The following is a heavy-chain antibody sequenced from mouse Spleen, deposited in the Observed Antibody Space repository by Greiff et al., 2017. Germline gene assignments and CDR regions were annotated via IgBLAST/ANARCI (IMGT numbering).Heavy chain of an antibody. CDR2: IDPSDSYT. CDR1: GYTFTSYW. V-gene: IGHV1-50*01. Sequence: QVHVKQPGAELVKPGASVKLSCKASGYTFTSYWMQWVKQRPGQGLEWIGEIDPSDSYTNYNQKFKGKATLTVDTSSSTAYMQLSSLTSEDSAVYYCARGEAYYYGSRGFDYWGQGTTLTVSS. J-gene: IGHJ2*01. D-gene: IGHD1-1*01. CDR3: ARGEAYYYGSRGFDY.